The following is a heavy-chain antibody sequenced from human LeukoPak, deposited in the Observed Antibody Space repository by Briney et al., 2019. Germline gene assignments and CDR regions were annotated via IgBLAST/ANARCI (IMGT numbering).Heavy chain of an antibody. V-gene: IGHV3-30*18. J-gene: IGHJ4*02. CDR3: AKPYSSGCQAFDY. D-gene: IGHD6-19*01. CDR1: GFTFSSYG. Sequence: GGSLRLSCAASGFTFSSYGMHWVRQAPGKGLEWVAVISYDGSNKYYADSVKGRFTISRDNPKNTLYLQMNSLRAEDTAVYYCAKPYSSGCQAFDYWGQGTLVTVSS. CDR2: ISYDGSNK.